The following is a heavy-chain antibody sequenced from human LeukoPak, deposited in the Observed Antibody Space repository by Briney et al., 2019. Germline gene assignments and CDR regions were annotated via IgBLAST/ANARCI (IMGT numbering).Heavy chain of an antibody. J-gene: IGHJ6*02. V-gene: IGHV4-34*12. Sequence: AEPLSLPCTVSGGSISSYYWSWIRQPPGKGLEWIGEIIQSGRPNYNPSLKSRVTISVDTSKNQFSLKLSSVTAADTAVYYCAGLSWRQIPYYYYGMDVWGQGTTVTVSS. CDR1: GGSISSYY. CDR2: IIQSGRP. CDR3: AGLSWRQIPYYYYGMDV. D-gene: IGHD6-13*01.